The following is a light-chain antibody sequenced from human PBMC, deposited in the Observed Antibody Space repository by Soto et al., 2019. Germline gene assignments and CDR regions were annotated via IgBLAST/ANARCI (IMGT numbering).Light chain of an antibody. CDR2: AAS. J-gene: IGKJ4*01. Sequence: DIQMTQSPSSVSASVGDRVTITCRVSQGINSWLAWYQQKPGKAPKLLISAASSLQSGVPSRFSGSGSGTDFTLTISSLQPEDFATYYCQLAYIVPFTFGGGTKVEIK. V-gene: IGKV1D-12*01. CDR1: QGINSW. CDR3: QLAYIVPFT.